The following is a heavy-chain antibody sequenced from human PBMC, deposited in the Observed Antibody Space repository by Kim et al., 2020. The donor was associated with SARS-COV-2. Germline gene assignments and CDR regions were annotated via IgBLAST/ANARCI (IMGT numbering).Heavy chain of an antibody. Sequence: GGSLRLSCAASGFTFKNYAMSWVRLAPGKGLEWLSTITDSGGFTAYADSVKGQFTVSRDNSKNTLYQQMNSLRAEDTAIYFCAKYNSSGSYYFSWGPGTRVTVSS. CDR2: ITDSGGFT. CDR1: GFTFKNYA. V-gene: IGHV3-23*01. CDR3: AKYNSSGSYYFS. J-gene: IGHJ5*02. D-gene: IGHD3-10*01.